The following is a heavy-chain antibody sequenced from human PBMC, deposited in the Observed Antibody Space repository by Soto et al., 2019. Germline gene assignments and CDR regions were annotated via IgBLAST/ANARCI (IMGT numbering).Heavy chain of an antibody. CDR2: ISYDGSNK. D-gene: IGHD1-26*01. J-gene: IGHJ4*02. V-gene: IGHV3-30*18. CDR1: GFTFSSYG. Sequence: QVQLVESGGGVVQPGRSLRLSCAASGFTFSSYGMHWVRQAPGKGLEWVAVISYDGSNKYYADSLKGRFNISRDNAKNTLYLQIKSLRDEDTAVYYCAKLIGLGDRYNSNWGQGTLVTVSS. CDR3: AKLIGLGDRYNSN.